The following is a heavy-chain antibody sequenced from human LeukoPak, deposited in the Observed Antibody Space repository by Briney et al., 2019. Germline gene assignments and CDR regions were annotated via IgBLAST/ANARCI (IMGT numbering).Heavy chain of an antibody. CDR1: GYTFTGYY. CDR2: INPNSGGT. J-gene: IGHJ4*02. D-gene: IGHD1-26*01. CDR3: ARDRGGSYFSPIDY. Sequence: ASVKVSCKASGYTFTGYYMHWVRQAPGQGLEWMGWINPNSGGTNYAQKFQGWVTMTRDTSISTAYMELSRLRSDDTAVYYCARDRGGSYFSPIDYWGQGTLVTVSS. V-gene: IGHV1-2*04.